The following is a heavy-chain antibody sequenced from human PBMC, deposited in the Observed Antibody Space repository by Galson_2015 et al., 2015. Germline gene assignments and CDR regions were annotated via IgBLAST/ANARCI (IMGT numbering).Heavy chain of an antibody. V-gene: IGHV3-11*01. Sequence: SLRLSCAASGFTFRDYDMSWIRQAPGKGLEWVSYISSSGSNVYYADSVKGRFTISRDNAKNSLYLQMNSLRAEDTAVYYCARAIRDAFDIWGQETMVIVSS. CDR3: ARAIRDAFDI. D-gene: IGHD2-21*01. J-gene: IGHJ3*02. CDR2: ISSSGSNV. CDR1: GFTFRDYD.